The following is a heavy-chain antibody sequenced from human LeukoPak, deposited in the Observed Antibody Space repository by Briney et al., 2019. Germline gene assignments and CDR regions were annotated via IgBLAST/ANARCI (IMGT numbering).Heavy chain of an antibody. J-gene: IGHJ4*02. Sequence: GGSLRLSCAASGFTFNNYAMSWVRQAPGKGLEWVSGISGSGGDTYYADSVKGRFTISRDNSKNTLYLQINSLRAEDTAVYYCAKDRSCTNNICHGDFDYWGQGTLVTVSS. V-gene: IGHV3-23*01. CDR3: AKDRSCTNNICHGDFDY. D-gene: IGHD2-8*01. CDR1: GFTFNNYA. CDR2: ISGSGGDT.